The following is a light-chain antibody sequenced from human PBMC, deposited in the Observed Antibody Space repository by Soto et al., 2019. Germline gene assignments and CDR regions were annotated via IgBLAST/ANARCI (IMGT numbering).Light chain of an antibody. J-gene: IGKJ2*01. CDR1: QGIISA. V-gene: IGKV1-13*02. CDR2: DAS. Sequence: AIQLTQSPSSLSASVGDRVTITCRASQGIISALAWYQQKPGKPPKLLIYDASNLETGVPSRFSGSGSGTDFTLTISSLRPEDFATYYCQQFNSYPRTFGQGTKLEIK. CDR3: QQFNSYPRT.